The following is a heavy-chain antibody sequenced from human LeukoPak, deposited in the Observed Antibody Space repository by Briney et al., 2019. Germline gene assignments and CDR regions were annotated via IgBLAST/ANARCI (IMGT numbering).Heavy chain of an antibody. V-gene: IGHV4-39*07. J-gene: IGHJ5*02. CDR3: ARVDLRWFDP. CDR2: LYYSGSA. Sequence: SETLSLTCTVSGGSISHRGYYWGWIRQPPGKGLEWIGSLYYSGSAYYNPSFESRVTMSVLTSKNQFSLRLSSVTAADTAVYYCARVDLRWFDPWGQGTLVTVSS. CDR1: GGSISHRGYY. D-gene: IGHD4-17*01.